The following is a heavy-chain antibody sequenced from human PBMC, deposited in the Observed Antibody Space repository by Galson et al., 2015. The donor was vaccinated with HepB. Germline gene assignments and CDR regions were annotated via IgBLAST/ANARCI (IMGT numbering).Heavy chain of an antibody. Sequence: SLRLSCAASGFTFSSYSMNWVRQAPGKGLEWVSSISSSSSYIYYADSVKGRFTISRDNAKNSLYLQMNSLRAEDTAVYYCARESVQWPQHDAFDIWGQGTMVTVSS. CDR3: ARESVQWPQHDAFDI. J-gene: IGHJ3*02. CDR1: GFTFSSYS. D-gene: IGHD6-19*01. CDR2: ISSSSSYI. V-gene: IGHV3-21*01.